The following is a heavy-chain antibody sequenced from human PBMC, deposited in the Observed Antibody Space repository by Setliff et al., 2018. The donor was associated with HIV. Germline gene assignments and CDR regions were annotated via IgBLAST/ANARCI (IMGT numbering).Heavy chain of an antibody. V-gene: IGHV1-69*04. CDR1: RSIFNSHT. Sequence: SVKVSCKASRSIFNSHTINWVRQAPGQGLDWMGRIIPILGIANYAQKFQGRVTITADKSTSTAYMELSSLRSEDTAVYYCAREAGYGDGYFQHWGQGTLVTVSS. J-gene: IGHJ1*01. D-gene: IGHD4-17*01. CDR3: AREAGYGDGYFQH. CDR2: IIPILGIA.